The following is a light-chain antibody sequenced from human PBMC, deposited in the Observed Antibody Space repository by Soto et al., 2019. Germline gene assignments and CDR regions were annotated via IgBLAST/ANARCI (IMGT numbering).Light chain of an antibody. CDR2: GAS. V-gene: IGKV3-20*01. CDR1: QSVSSSY. J-gene: IGKJ2*01. CDR3: QQYGSSPSPQYT. Sequence: EIVLTQSPGTLSLSPGERATLSCRASQSVSSSYLAWYQQKPGQAPRLLIYGASSRATGIPDRFSGSGSVTDFPLTISRLEPEDFAVYYCQQYGSSPSPQYTFGQGTKLESK.